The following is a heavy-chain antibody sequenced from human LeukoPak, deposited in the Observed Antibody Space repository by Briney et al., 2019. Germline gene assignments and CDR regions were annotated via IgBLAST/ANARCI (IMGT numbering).Heavy chain of an antibody. CDR3: ARDGAYIYGGGYAFDI. CDR2: INPSGTT. J-gene: IGHJ3*02. CDR1: GYTFTSYY. D-gene: IGHD5-18*01. Sequence: GASVKISCKASGYTFTSYYMHWLRQAPGQGLEWMGVINPSGTTGDPQKFQGRVTMTRDTSTSTVYLELSSLRSEDTAVYYCARDGAYIYGGGYAFDIWGQGTMVTVSS. V-gene: IGHV1-46*01.